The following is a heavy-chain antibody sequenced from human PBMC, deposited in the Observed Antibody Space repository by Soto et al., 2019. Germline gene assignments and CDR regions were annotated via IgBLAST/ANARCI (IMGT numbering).Heavy chain of an antibody. V-gene: IGHV3-53*01. Sequence: EVRLVESGGGLIQPGGSLRLSCAASGFTVSSNYMSWVRQAPGKGLEWGSVIYSGGSTYYADSVKGRFAISRDNSKNTLYLQMNSLRAEDTAVYYCARDIPGRRVYYYYGMDVWGQGTTVTVSS. CDR1: GFTVSSNY. CDR2: IYSGGST. D-gene: IGHD2-21*01. CDR3: ARDIPGRRVYYYYGMDV. J-gene: IGHJ6*02.